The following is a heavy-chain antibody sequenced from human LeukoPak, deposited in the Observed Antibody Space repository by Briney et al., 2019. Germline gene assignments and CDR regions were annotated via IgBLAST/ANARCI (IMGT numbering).Heavy chain of an antibody. J-gene: IGHJ4*02. Sequence: ASVKVSCKASGYTFTSYCISWVRQAPGQGLEGMGWISAYNGNTNYAQKLQGRVTMTTDTSTSTAYMELRSLRSDDTAVYYCARGSGFYGSHYFDYWGQGTLVTVSS. CDR2: ISAYNGNT. D-gene: IGHD2/OR15-2a*01. CDR3: ARGSGFYGSHYFDY. V-gene: IGHV1-18*01. CDR1: GYTFTSYC.